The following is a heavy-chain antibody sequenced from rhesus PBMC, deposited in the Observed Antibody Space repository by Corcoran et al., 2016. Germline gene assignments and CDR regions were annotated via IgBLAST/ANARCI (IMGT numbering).Heavy chain of an antibody. CDR3: ARASQGIGLNY. CDR1: CGSISSIS. CDR2: ISGSNGNT. V-gene: IGHV4-173*01. Sequence: QLHLPESGPGLVKPSETLALTCAVSCGSISSISWHWSRPAPGKGLERVGRISGSNGNTDYNPSLKSRVLISTEPSKNQFSLTLVSVTAADTATYYCARASQGIGLNYWGQGFLVTVSS. D-gene: IGHD6-13*01. J-gene: IGHJ4*01.